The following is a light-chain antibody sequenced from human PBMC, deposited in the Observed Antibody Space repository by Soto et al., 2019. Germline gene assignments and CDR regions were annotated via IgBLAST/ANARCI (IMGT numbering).Light chain of an antibody. CDR3: QQYGSSPQT. V-gene: IGKV3-20*01. CDR2: GAS. J-gene: IGKJ1*01. CDR1: QSVSSSY. Sequence: ETELTQSPGTLSLSPGQRATLSCRASQSVSSSYLAWYQQKPGQAPRLFIYGASSRATGIPDRFSGSGSGTDFTLTISRLEPEDFAVYYCQQYGSSPQTFGQGTKVEIK.